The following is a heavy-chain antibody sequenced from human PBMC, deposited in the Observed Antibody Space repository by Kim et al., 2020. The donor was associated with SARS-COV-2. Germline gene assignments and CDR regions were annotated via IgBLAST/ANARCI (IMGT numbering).Heavy chain of an antibody. D-gene: IGHD3-22*01. V-gene: IGHV3-48*03. J-gene: IGHJ3*02. Sequence: GGSLRLSCAASGFTFRSYEMNWVRQAPGKGLEWVSYISGSGISKYYADSVKGRFTISRDNAKDSLYLQMNGLRAEDTAVYYCAREVVVSPDAFDIWGQGTMVTVSS. CDR2: ISGSGISK. CDR1: GFTFRSYE. CDR3: AREVVVSPDAFDI.